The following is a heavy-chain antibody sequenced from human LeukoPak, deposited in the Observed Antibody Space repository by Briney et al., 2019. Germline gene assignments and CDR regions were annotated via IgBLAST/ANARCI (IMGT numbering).Heavy chain of an antibody. Sequence: GSLRLSCAASGFPFSSYWMSWVRQAPGKGLEWVANIKQDGSEKYYVDSVKGRFTISRDNAKNSLYLQMNSLRAEDTAVYYCARESSSFSFDYWGQGTLVTVSS. D-gene: IGHD6-13*01. CDR2: IKQDGSEK. CDR3: ARESSSFSFDY. CDR1: GFPFSSYW. J-gene: IGHJ4*02. V-gene: IGHV3-7*01.